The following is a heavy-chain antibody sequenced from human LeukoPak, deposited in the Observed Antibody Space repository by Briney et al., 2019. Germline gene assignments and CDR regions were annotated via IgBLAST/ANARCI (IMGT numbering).Heavy chain of an antibody. CDR3: ARGGAYDSSGYYYPGD. CDR2: ISGSGGST. V-gene: IGHV3-23*01. Sequence: GSLRLSCAASGFTFSSYAMSWVRQAPGKGLEWVSAISGSGGSTYYADSVKGRFTISRDNSKNTLYLQMNSLRAEDTAVYYCARGGAYDSSGYYYPGDWGQGTLVTVSS. J-gene: IGHJ4*02. D-gene: IGHD3-22*01. CDR1: GFTFSSYA.